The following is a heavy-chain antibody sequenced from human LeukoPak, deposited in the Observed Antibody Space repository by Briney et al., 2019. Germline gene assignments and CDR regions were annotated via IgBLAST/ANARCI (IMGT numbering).Heavy chain of an antibody. CDR3: ARGYDGYCSGGSCSYYFDY. J-gene: IGHJ4*02. D-gene: IGHD2-15*01. Sequence: SETLSLTCAVYGGSFSGYYWSWIRQPPGKGLEWIGEINHSGSTNYNPSLKSRVTISVDTSRNQFSLKLSSVTAADTAVYYCARGYDGYCSGGSCSYYFDYWGQGTLVTVSS. CDR1: GGSFSGYY. CDR2: INHSGST. V-gene: IGHV4-34*01.